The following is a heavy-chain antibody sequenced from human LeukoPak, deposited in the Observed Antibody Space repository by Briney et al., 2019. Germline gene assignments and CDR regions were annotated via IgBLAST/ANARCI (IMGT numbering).Heavy chain of an antibody. V-gene: IGHV4-4*07. CDR1: GDSIRSYY. CDR3: ARGPTKYSSSDY. CDR2: IHNSGST. J-gene: IGHJ4*02. Sequence: SETLSLTCTVSGDSIRSYYWSWIRQPAGKGLEWIGRIHNSGSTNYNPSLKSRVTISVDTSKNQFSLKLSSVTAADTAVYYCARGPTKYSSSDYWGQGTLVTVSS. D-gene: IGHD6-6*01.